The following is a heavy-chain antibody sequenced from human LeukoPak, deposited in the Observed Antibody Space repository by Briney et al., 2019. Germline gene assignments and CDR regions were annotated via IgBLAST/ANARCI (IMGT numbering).Heavy chain of an antibody. CDR3: ARLGSKLDDYYYGMDV. D-gene: IGHD2-15*01. V-gene: IGHV1-2*02. CDR2: INPNSGGT. J-gene: IGHJ6*02. Sequence: ASVKVSCKASGYTFTGYYMHWVRQAPGQGLEWMGWINPNSGGTNYAQKFQGRVTMTRDTSISTAYMELSRLRSDDTAVYYCARLGSKLDDYYYGMDVWGQGITVTVSS. CDR1: GYTFTGYY.